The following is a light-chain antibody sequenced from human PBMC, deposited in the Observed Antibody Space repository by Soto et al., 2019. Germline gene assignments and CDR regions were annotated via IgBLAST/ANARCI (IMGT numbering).Light chain of an antibody. V-gene: IGLV2-8*01. CDR1: SSDVGGYNY. J-gene: IGLJ1*01. Sequence: QSALTQPPSASGSPGQSVTISCTGTSSDVGGYNYVSWYQHHPGKAPKLMIYEVSKRPSGVPDRFSGSKSGNTASLTVTGVQAEDEADYYCSSYAGSNNFVFGTGTNSPS. CDR2: EVS. CDR3: SSYAGSNNFV.